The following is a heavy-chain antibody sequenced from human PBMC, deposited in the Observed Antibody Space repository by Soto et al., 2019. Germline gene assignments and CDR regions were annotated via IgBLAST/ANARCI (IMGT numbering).Heavy chain of an antibody. CDR3: ARRYGSAFDI. D-gene: IGHD3-10*01. V-gene: IGHV4-59*01. J-gene: IGHJ3*02. CDR1: GGSISSYY. CDR2: IYYSGST. Sequence: SETLSLTCTVSGGSISSYYWSWIRQPPGKGLEWIGYIYYSGSTNYNPSLRSRVTISVDTSKNQFSLKLSSVTAADTAVYYCARRYGSAFDIWGQGTMVTVS.